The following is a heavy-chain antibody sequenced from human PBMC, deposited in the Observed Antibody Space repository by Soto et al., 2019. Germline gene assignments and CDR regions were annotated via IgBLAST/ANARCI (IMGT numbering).Heavy chain of an antibody. J-gene: IGHJ6*04. CDR1: GDSFSSSR. V-gene: IGHV5-51*01. D-gene: IGHD3-16*01. Sequence: AALKISCKGSGDSFSSSRSGPVRQMPGKGLEWMGIIYPGDSDTRYSPSFQGQGTISADQSLSTAYLPWSSLKAPDTALYYCARLGVTFREVIKKRNYTAYVLAFWGKGTTVPVSS. CDR2: IYPGDSDT. CDR3: ARLGVTFREVIKKRNYTAYVLAF.